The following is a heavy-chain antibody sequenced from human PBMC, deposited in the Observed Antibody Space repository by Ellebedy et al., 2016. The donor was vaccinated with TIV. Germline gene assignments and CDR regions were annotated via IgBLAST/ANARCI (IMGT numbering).Heavy chain of an antibody. D-gene: IGHD2-15*01. CDR3: GVVPATGARAAY. J-gene: IGHJ1*01. CDR2: IYSTGDT. V-gene: IGHV3-66*01. Sequence: PGGSLRLSCAASGLTVCNNYMRWVPQAPGKGLEWVPLIYSTGDTHYADFVKGRFTISRDNSKNTLYLQMNSLRVEDTAVYYCGVVPATGARAAYWGQGTLVTVSS. CDR1: GLTVCNNY.